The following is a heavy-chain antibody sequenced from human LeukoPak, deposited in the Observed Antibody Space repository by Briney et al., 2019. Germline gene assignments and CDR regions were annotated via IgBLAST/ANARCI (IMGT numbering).Heavy chain of an antibody. Sequence: GGSLRLSCVASRFTFSNHYMSWVRQAPGKGLEWVATIKPDGSETFYVDSVKGRFTISRDNAKNTLYLQMNSLRAEDTAVYYCAKCRSELLWFGELSSWGQGTLVTVSS. J-gene: IGHJ4*02. CDR2: IKPDGSET. CDR1: RFTFSNHY. CDR3: AKCRSELLWFGELSS. D-gene: IGHD3-10*01. V-gene: IGHV3-7*03.